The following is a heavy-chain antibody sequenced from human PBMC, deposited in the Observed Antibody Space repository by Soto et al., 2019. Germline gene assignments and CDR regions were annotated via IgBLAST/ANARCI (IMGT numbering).Heavy chain of an antibody. J-gene: IGHJ4*02. V-gene: IGHV4-34*01. Sequence: QVQLQQWGAGLLKPSETLSLTCAVYGGSFSGYYWSWIRQPPGKGLEWIGEINHSGSTNYNPSLKSRVTISGDTSKNQFSLKLSSVTAADTAVYYCASQRCSGGSCYPFDYWGQGTLVTVSS. D-gene: IGHD2-15*01. CDR1: GGSFSGYY. CDR3: ASQRCSGGSCYPFDY. CDR2: INHSGST.